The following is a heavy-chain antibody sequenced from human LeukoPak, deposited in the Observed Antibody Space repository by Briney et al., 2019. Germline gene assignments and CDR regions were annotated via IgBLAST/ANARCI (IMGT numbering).Heavy chain of an antibody. CDR3: AKDHNY. J-gene: IGHJ4*02. V-gene: IGHV3-30*18. CDR2: ISYDGSNK. Sequence: QSGGSLRLSRAASGFTFSSYGMHWVRQAPGKGLEWVAVISYDGSNKYYADPVKGRFTISRDNSKNTLYLQMNSLRAEDTAVYYCAKDHNYWGQGTLVTVSS. CDR1: GFTFSSYG.